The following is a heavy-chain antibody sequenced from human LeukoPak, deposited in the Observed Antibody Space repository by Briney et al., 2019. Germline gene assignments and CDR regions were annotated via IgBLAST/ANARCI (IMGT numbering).Heavy chain of an antibody. CDR2: INHSGST. CDR3: ARRSKDAFDI. Sequence: PSETLSLTCAVYGGSFSGYYWSWIRQPPGKGLEWIGEINHSGSTSYNPSLKSRVTISVDTSKNQFSLKLSSVTAADTAVYYCARRSKDAFDIWGQGTMVTVSS. J-gene: IGHJ3*02. V-gene: IGHV4-34*01. CDR1: GGSFSGYY.